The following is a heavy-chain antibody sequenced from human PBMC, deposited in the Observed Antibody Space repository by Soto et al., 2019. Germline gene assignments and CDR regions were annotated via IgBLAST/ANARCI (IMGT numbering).Heavy chain of an antibody. Sequence: SETLSLTCSVSGYSVSSSDYYWAWIRQPPGEGLEWIGSMFYSGLTYYNPSLKRRVTLSVDTSKNHFSVRLNSVTAADTAFYYCAPLPVSLSGPYGIHVWGQGTTVTVSS. V-gene: IGHV4-39*01. CDR2: MFYSGLT. CDR3: APLPVSLSGPYGIHV. D-gene: IGHD2-15*01. CDR1: GYSVSSSDYY. J-gene: IGHJ6*02.